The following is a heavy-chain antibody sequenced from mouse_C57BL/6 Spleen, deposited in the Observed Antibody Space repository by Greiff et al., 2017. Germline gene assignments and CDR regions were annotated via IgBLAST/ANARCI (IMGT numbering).Heavy chain of an antibody. CDR3: ARGGYYGSRFAY. V-gene: IGHV1-80*01. CDR1: GYAFSSYW. D-gene: IGHD1-1*01. Sequence: QVQLQQSGAELVKPGASVKISCKASGYAFSSYWMNWVKQRPGKGLEWIGQIYPGDGDTNYNGKFKGKATLTADKSSSTAYMQLSSLTSEDSAVYFCARGGYYGSRFAYWGQGTLVTVSA. J-gene: IGHJ3*01. CDR2: IYPGDGDT.